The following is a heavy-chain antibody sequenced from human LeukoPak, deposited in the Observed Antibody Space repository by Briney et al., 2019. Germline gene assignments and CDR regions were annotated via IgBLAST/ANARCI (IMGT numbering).Heavy chain of an antibody. Sequence: GESLKISCRGSGYNFTNYWIGWVRQMPGKGLEWMGIIYPGDSDTRYSPSFHGQVTISADKSISTAYLQWSSLKASDTAMYYCARPPGLWFGELRDWGQGTLVTVSS. D-gene: IGHD3-10*01. CDR1: GYNFTNYW. V-gene: IGHV5-51*01. J-gene: IGHJ4*02. CDR2: IYPGDSDT. CDR3: ARPPGLWFGELRD.